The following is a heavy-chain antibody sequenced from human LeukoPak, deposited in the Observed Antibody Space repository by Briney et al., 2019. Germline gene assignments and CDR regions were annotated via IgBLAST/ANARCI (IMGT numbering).Heavy chain of an antibody. J-gene: IGHJ4*02. CDR2: ISQSAIA. CDR1: GYSINNAHY. D-gene: IGHD2-15*01. V-gene: IGHV4-38-2*01. Sequence: ASETLSLTCAVSGYSINNAHYWAWIRQPPGKGLEWIGNISQSAIASYNPSLKSRVTISLDTSNSHFSLDLRSVTAADTAVYFCPRASVDHSIVAGDYFDYWGQGTLVTVSS. CDR3: PRASVDHSIVAGDYFDY.